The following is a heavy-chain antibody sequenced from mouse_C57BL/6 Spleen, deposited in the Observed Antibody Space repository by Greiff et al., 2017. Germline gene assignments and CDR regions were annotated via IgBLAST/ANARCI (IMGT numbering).Heavy chain of an antibody. Sequence: QVQLKQSGAELARPGASVKLSCKASGYTFTSYGISWVKQRTGQGLEWIGEIYPRSGNTYYNEKFKGKATLPADKSSSTAYMELRSLTSEDSAVYFCATDDYDAWFAYWGQGTLVTVSA. CDR1: GYTFTSYG. CDR3: ATDDYDAWFAY. J-gene: IGHJ3*01. CDR2: IYPRSGNT. V-gene: IGHV1-81*01. D-gene: IGHD2-4*01.